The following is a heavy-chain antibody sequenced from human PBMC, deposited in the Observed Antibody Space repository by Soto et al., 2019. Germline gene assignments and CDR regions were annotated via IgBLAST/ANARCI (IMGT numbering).Heavy chain of an antibody. CDR3: ARAAGTSSYYYYYGMDV. CDR1: GYSFTSYW. D-gene: IGHD6-13*01. Sequence: GESLKSSCKGSGYSFTSYWIGWVRQMPGKGLEWMGIIYPGDSDTRYSPSLQGQVTISADKSISTAYLQWSSLKASDTAMYYCARAAGTSSYYYYYGMDVWGQGTTVTVSS. CDR2: IYPGDSDT. J-gene: IGHJ6*02. V-gene: IGHV5-51*01.